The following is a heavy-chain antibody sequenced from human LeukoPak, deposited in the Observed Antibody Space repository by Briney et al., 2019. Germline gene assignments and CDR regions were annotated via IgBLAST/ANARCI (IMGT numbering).Heavy chain of an antibody. V-gene: IGHV1-2*02. J-gene: IGHJ5*02. Sequence: ASVKVSCKASGYTFTGYYMHWVRQAPGQGLEWMGWINPNSGGTNYAQKFQGRVTMTRDTSISTAYMELSRLRSDATAVYYCASLWSMVTGTPGPNWFDPWGQGTLVTVSS. CDR3: ASLWSMVTGTPGPNWFDP. CDR1: GYTFTGYY. D-gene: IGHD1-20*01. CDR2: INPNSGGT.